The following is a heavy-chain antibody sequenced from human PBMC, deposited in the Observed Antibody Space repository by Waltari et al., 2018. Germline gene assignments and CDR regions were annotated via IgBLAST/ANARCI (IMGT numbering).Heavy chain of an antibody. J-gene: IGHJ4*02. CDR2: IYYSGST. CDR1: GGSISSYY. V-gene: IGHV4-59*01. D-gene: IGHD1-26*01. CDR3: ARGGSFLGY. Sequence: QVQLQESGPGLVKPSETLSLTCTVSGGSISSYYWSWIRQPPGKGLEWIGYIYYSGSTNYNPSLKSRVTISVDTSKNQFSLKLSSVTAADTAVYYCARGGSFLGYWGQGTLVIVSS.